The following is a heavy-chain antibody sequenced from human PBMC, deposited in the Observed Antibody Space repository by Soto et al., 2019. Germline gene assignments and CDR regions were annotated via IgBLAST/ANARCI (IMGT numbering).Heavy chain of an antibody. CDR1: GFTFGDYA. V-gene: IGHV3-49*03. CDR3: TRFLEWLPLSDYYYYMDV. J-gene: IGHJ6*03. CDR2: IRSKAYGGTT. Sequence: GGSLRLSCTASGFTFGDYAMSWFRQAPGKGLEWVGFIRSKAYGGTTEYAASVKGRFAISRDDSKSIAYLQMNSLKTEDTAVYYCTRFLEWLPLSDYYYYMDVWGKGTTVTVSS. D-gene: IGHD3-3*01.